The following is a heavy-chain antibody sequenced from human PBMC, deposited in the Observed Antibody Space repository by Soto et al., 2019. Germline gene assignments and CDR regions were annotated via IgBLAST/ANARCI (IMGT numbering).Heavy chain of an antibody. CDR1: GFTFSSYS. CDR2: ISSSSTYI. V-gene: IGHV3-21*01. Sequence: EVQLVESGGGLVKPGGSLRLSCAVSGFTFSSYSMNWVRQAPGKGLEWVSSISSSSTYIYYADSVKGRFTISRDNAKNSLYLQMNSLRAEDTALYYCAVIGVVAATHWFDPWGQGTLVTVSS. J-gene: IGHJ5*02. D-gene: IGHD2-15*01. CDR3: AVIGVVAATHWFDP.